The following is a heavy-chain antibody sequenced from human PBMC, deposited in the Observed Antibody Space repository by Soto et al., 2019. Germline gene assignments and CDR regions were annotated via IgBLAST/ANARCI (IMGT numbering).Heavy chain of an antibody. Sequence: PGGALRLSCTASVFTFSSHGMNWVRQAPGKGLEWVSFLSGSAGITFYADSVKGRFTISRDNSKNTLYLQMNSLRAEDTAVYYCAKDRGIEGSSVRAFDVWGQGTMVTVSS. CDR1: VFTFSSHG. D-gene: IGHD1-26*01. J-gene: IGHJ3*01. V-gene: IGHV3-23*01. CDR2: LSGSAGIT. CDR3: AKDRGIEGSSVRAFDV.